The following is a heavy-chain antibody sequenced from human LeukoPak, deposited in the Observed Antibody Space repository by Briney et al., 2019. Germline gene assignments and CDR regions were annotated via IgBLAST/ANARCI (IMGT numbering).Heavy chain of an antibody. CDR1: GGSFSGYY. D-gene: IGHD6-13*01. V-gene: IGHV4-31*11. CDR3: AREGMSSSWLPFDY. Sequence: SETLSLTCAVYGGSFSGYYWSWIRQHPGKGLEWIGYIYYSGSTYYNPSLKSRVTISVDTSKNQFSLKLSSVTAADTAVYYCAREGMSSSWLPFDYWGQGTLVTVSS. J-gene: IGHJ4*02. CDR2: IYYSGST.